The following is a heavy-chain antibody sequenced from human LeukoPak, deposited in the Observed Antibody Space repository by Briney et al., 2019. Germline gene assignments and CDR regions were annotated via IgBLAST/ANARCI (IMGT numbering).Heavy chain of an antibody. D-gene: IGHD6-19*01. CDR1: GGTISSYY. J-gene: IGHJ4*02. Sequence: PSETLSLTCTVSGGTISSYYWNWIRQPPGKGLEWIGYIHYCGSTKYNPSLKSRVTISVDTSKNQFSLKLSSVTAADTAVYYCARWYSSGWAFDYWGQGTLVTVSS. CDR3: ARWYSSGWAFDY. CDR2: IHYCGST. V-gene: IGHV4-59*08.